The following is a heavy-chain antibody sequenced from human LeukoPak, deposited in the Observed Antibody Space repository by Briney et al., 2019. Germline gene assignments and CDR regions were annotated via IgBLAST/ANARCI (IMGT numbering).Heavy chain of an antibody. D-gene: IGHD6-13*01. Sequence: GGSLRLSCAASGFTVSSNYMSWVRQAPGKGLEWVSVIYSGGSTYYADSVKGRFTISRDNSKNTLYLQMNSLRAEDTAVYYCARVNASSWFFDYWVQGTLATVAS. CDR1: GFTVSSNY. CDR3: ARVNASSWFFDY. V-gene: IGHV3-53*01. CDR2: IYSGGST. J-gene: IGHJ4*02.